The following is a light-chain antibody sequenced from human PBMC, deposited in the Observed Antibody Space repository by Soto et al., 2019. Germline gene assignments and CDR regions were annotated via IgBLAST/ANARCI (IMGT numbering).Light chain of an antibody. Sequence: QSALTQPRSVSGPPGQSVTISCTGTSSDVGGYNSVSWYQQYPGKAPKLMIYDVSKRPSGVPDRFSGSKSGNAASLTISGLQAEDEADYYCCSYAGTYTGVFGGGTKLTVL. CDR3: CSYAGTYTGV. V-gene: IGLV2-11*01. J-gene: IGLJ3*02. CDR2: DVS. CDR1: SSDVGGYNS.